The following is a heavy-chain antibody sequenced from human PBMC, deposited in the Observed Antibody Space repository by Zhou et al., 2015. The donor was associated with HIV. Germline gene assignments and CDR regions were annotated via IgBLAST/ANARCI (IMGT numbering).Heavy chain of an antibody. J-gene: IGHJ6*03. CDR3: ARVGFRRAAAGNHRDGYYYYMDV. CDR1: GGTFSSYA. V-gene: IGHV1-69*01. D-gene: IGHD6-13*01. CDR2: IIPIFGTA. Sequence: QVQLVQSGAEVKKPGSSVKVSCKASGGTFSSYAISWVRQAPGQGLEWMGGIIPIFGTANYAQKFQGRVTITADESTSTAYMELSSLRSEDTAVYYCARVGFRRAAAGNHRDGYYYYMDVWGKGTTVTVSS.